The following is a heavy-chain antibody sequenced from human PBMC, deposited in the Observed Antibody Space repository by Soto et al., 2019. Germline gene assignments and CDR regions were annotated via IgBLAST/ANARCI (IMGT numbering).Heavy chain of an antibody. CDR2: MSPNGKNQ. D-gene: IGHD3-22*01. CDR3: ASGAAFYYDTSRY. Sequence: QVELVESGGGVVQSGGSLRLSCAAPGFSFSIHALHWIRQAPGEGLEWVAEMSPNGKNQYYADSVKGRFTISRDTSKSTLSLQMTSLRPEDTAVYYCASGAAFYYDTSRYWGQGTLVTVSS. V-gene: IGHV3-30*04. J-gene: IGHJ4*02. CDR1: GFSFSIHA.